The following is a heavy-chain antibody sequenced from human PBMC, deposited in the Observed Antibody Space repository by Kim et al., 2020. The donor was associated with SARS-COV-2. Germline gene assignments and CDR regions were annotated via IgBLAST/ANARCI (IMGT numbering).Heavy chain of an antibody. Sequence: PSLRSRVPISVDEAKNQFSLNLSSMTAADTAIYYCAKVSGDSTGGGAFDIWGQGIMVTVSS. J-gene: IGHJ3*02. V-gene: IGHV4-34*01. CDR3: AKVSGDSTGGGAFDI. D-gene: IGHD3-16*01.